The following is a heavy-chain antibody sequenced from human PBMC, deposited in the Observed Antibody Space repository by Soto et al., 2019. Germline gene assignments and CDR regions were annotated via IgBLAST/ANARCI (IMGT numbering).Heavy chain of an antibody. CDR3: AAAMVRGVIRAFDY. Sequence: QVQLQQWGAGLLKPSETLSLTCAVYGGSFSGYYWSWIRQPPGKGLEWIGEISHSGSTNYNPSLKSRVTISVDTSKNQFSLKLSSVTAADTAVYYCAAAMVRGVIRAFDYWGQGTLVTVSS. J-gene: IGHJ4*02. V-gene: IGHV4-34*01. CDR1: GGSFSGYY. D-gene: IGHD3-10*01. CDR2: ISHSGST.